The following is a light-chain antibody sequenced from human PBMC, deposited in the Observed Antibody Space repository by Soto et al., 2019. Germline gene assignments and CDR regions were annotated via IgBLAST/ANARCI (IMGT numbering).Light chain of an antibody. CDR1: QSVSSSY. CDR2: GAS. J-gene: IGKJ3*01. CDR3: QQYGSSPPFT. Sequence: EIVLTQSPGTLSLSPGERATLSCRASQSVSSSYLAWYQQKPGQAPRLLIYGASTRATGIPDRFSGSGSGRDFTLPSSRLEPEDFAVYYCQQYGSSPPFTFGPGTKVDIK. V-gene: IGKV3-20*01.